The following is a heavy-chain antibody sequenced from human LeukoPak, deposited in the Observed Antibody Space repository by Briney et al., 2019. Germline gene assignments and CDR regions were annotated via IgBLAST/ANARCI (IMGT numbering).Heavy chain of an antibody. Sequence: ASVNVSYKASGYTFTIYGISWVRQAPGQGLEWMGWISAYNGNTNYAQKLQGRVTMTTDTSTSTAYMELRSLRSDDTAVYYCARDGVAAGSYYYYGMDVWGQGTTVTVSS. J-gene: IGHJ6*02. CDR3: ARDGVAAGSYYYYGMDV. V-gene: IGHV1-18*01. D-gene: IGHD6-13*01. CDR2: ISAYNGNT. CDR1: GYTFTIYG.